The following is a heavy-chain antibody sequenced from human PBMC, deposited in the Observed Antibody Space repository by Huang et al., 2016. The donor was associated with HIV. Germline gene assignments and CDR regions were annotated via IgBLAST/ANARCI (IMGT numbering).Heavy chain of an antibody. J-gene: IGHJ3*02. CDR3: ATSTPDVGAGVLRSAFDI. CDR1: GYTVSELS. D-gene: IGHD2-15*01. V-gene: IGHV1-24*01. CDR2: FGAEEGET. Sequence: QVQLVESGAELKKPGASVRVSCKVSGYTVSELSLHWVRQAPEKGLEWMGWFGAEEGETIYAQRLQGGVTMTEDTSTDTAYMELSSPRPEDTAVYYCATSTPDVGAGVLRSAFDIWGQGTMVTVSS.